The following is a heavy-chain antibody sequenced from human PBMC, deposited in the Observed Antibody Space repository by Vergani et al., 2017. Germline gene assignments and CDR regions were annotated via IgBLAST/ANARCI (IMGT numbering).Heavy chain of an antibody. Sequence: EVQLVESGGGLVQLGGSLRLSCAASGFPSSSYAMSWVRQAPGKGLEWVSAISGSGGSTYYADSVRGRFTISRDNSKNTLYLQMNSLRAEDTAVYYCAKVGGEFVLDYWGQGTLVTVSA. CDR3: AKVGGEFVLDY. CDR1: GFPSSSYA. J-gene: IGHJ4*02. D-gene: IGHD1-26*01. CDR2: ISGSGGST. V-gene: IGHV3-23*04.